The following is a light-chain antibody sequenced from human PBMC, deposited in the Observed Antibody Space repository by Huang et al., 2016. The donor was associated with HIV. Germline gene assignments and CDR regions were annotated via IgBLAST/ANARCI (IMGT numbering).Light chain of an antibody. V-gene: IGKV3-20*01. CDR1: QSVSSSY. CDR3: QQDDSSPWT. J-gene: IGKJ1*01. Sequence: ESVLTQSPGTLSLSPGERATLSYRASQSVSSSYLSWYQQKPGQAPRLLFYGTSSRGTGIPDRFSGSGSGTDFTLSISRLEPEDVAVYYYQQDDSSPWTFGQGTKVEIK. CDR2: GTS.